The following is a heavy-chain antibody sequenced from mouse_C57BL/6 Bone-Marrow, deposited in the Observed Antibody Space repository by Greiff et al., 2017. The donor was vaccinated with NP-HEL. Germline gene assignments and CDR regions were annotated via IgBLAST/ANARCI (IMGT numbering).Heavy chain of an antibody. CDR2: IDPSDSYT. CDR1: GYTFTSYW. V-gene: IGHV1-69*01. J-gene: IGHJ1*03. Sequence: VQLQQPGAELVMPGASVKLSCKASGYTFTSYWMHWVKQRPGQGLEWIGEIDPSDSYTNYNQKFKGKSTLTVDKSSSTAYMQLSRLTSEDSAVYYCARWGYYGSSYPYWYFDVWGTGTTVTVSS. CDR3: ARWGYYGSSYPYWYFDV. D-gene: IGHD1-1*01.